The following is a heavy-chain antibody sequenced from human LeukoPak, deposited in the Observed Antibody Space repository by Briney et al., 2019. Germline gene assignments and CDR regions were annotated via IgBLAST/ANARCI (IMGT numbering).Heavy chain of an antibody. CDR3: ATDGDYCSSTSCYRNY. CDR1: GYTFTSYG. V-gene: IGHV1-18*01. CDR2: ISVYNGNT. Sequence: ASVKVSCKASGYTFTSYGISWVRQAPGQGLEWMGWISVYNGNTNYAQKFQGRVTMTTDISTSTAYMELRSLRSDDTAVYYCATDGDYCSSTSCYRNYWGQGTLATVSS. D-gene: IGHD2-2*01. J-gene: IGHJ4*02.